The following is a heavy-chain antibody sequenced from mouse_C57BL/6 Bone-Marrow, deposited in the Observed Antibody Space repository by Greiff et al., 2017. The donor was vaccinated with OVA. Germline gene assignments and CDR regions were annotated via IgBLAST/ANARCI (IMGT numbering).Heavy chain of an antibody. V-gene: IGHV6-3*01. CDR2: IRLKSDNYAT. D-gene: IGHD1-1*01. CDR1: GFTFSNYW. Sequence: EVQVVESGGGLVQPGGSMKLSCVASGFTFSNYWMNWVRQSPEKGLEWVAQIRLKSDNYATHSADSVKGRFTISRDESKSSVYLQMNNVRAEDTGIYYCTGDYYGSSSSWFAYWGQGTLVTVSA. CDR3: TGDYYGSSSSWFAY. J-gene: IGHJ3*01.